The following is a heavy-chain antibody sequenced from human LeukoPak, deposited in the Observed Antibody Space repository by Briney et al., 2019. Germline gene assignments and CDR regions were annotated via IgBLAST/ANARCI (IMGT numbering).Heavy chain of an antibody. CDR2: IIPIFGTA. V-gene: IGHV1-69*13. CDR3: ASEYCSGGSCYSGYYFDY. Sequence: VASVTVSFTASGYTFTVYYMHWVRQAPGQGLEWMGGIIPIFGTANYAQKFQGRVTITADESTSTAYMELSSLRSEDTAVYYCASEYCSGGSCYSGYYFDYWGQGTLVTVSS. J-gene: IGHJ4*02. D-gene: IGHD2-15*01. CDR1: GYTFTVYY.